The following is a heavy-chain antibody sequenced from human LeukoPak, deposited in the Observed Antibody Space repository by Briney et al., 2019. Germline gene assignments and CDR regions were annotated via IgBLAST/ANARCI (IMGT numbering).Heavy chain of an antibody. D-gene: IGHD7-27*01. CDR2: ITTSDGNT. Sequence: GGSLRLSCAASGFTFSSYTMSWVRQAPGKGLEWVSTITTSDGNTYYADSVKGRFTASRDNSKNTLFLQMNSLRAEDTAVYYCAKDGGLWVSAHWGDSWGRGTLVTVSS. CDR3: AKDGGLWVSAHWGDS. CDR1: GFTFSSYT. V-gene: IGHV3-23*01. J-gene: IGHJ4*02.